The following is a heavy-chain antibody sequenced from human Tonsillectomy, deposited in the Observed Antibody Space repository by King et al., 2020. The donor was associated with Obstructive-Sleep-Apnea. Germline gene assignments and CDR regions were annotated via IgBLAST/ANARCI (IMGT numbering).Heavy chain of an antibody. D-gene: IGHD2-2*01. CDR2: IKSKTDGGTT. J-gene: IGHJ6*02. CDR1: GVTFSNAW. CDR3: TTEGVGTAATYGMDV. V-gene: IGHV3-15*01. Sequence: QLVQSGGGLVKPGGSLRLSCAASGVTFSNAWMSWVRQAPGKGLEWGGRIKSKTDGGTTDNAAPVKGRFTIPRDDSKNTLYLPMNSQKTEETALYYCTTEGVGTAATYGMDVWGQGTTVPVSS.